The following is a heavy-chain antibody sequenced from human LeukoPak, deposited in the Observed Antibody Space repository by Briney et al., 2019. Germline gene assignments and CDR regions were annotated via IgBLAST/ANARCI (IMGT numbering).Heavy chain of an antibody. CDR3: TTDLTVAANYYYYYMDV. V-gene: IGHV3-15*01. Sequence: PGGSLRLSCAASGFTFTNAWMSWVRQAPGKGLECVGRIKSKTDGGTTDYAAPLKGRFSISRDASNNPLYLQMNSLKTEDTAVYYCTTDLTVAANYYYYYMDVWGKGTTVTVSS. CDR1: GFTFTNAW. J-gene: IGHJ6*03. D-gene: IGHD2-15*01. CDR2: IKSKTDGGTT.